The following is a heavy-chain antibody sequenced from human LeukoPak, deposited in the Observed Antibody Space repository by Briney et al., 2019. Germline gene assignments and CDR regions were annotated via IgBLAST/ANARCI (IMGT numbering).Heavy chain of an antibody. V-gene: IGHV3-30*04. Sequence: QPGRSLRLSCAASGFTFSSYAMHWVRQAPGKGLEWVAVISYEGSNEYSDSAKGRFTISRDNSKNTLYLQMNSLRAEDTAVYYCARVVAVVTGQGGFDIWGQGTLVTVSS. CDR2: ISYEGSNE. CDR3: ARVVAVVTGQGGFDI. J-gene: IGHJ4*02. CDR1: GFTFSSYA. D-gene: IGHD4-23*01.